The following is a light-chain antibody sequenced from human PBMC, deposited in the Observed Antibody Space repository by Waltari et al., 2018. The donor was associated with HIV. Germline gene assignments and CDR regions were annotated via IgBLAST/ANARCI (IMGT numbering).Light chain of an antibody. Sequence: ETVLTQSPGTLSLSHGKRATLSCRASQTISTSYLAWYQQKRGQAPRLLISGVSSRATGIPDRFSGSGSGTDFTLTISRLEPEDSAVYFCQQYGNSWTFGQGTKVEIK. V-gene: IGKV3-20*01. J-gene: IGKJ1*01. CDR1: QTISTSY. CDR3: QQYGNSWT. CDR2: GVS.